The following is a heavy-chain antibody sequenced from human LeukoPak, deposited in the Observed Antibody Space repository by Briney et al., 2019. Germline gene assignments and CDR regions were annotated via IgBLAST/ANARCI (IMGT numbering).Heavy chain of an antibody. J-gene: IGHJ4*02. CDR1: GFSFSSYA. CDR2: IWYDGGNK. CDR3: ARGLTQIPRLATGLGH. D-gene: IGHD2-21*02. Sequence: GRSLRLSCAASGFSFSSYAMHWVRQAPGKGLEWVAVIWYDGGNKYYADSVKGRFTISRDNSKNTLYLEMNSLRAEDTAVYYCARGLTQIPRLATGLGHWGQGTLVTVSS. V-gene: IGHV3-33*01.